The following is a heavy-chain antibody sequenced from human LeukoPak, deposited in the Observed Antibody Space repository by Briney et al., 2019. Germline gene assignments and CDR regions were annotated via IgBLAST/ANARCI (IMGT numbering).Heavy chain of an antibody. Sequence: ASVKVSCKASGYTFTSYYMHWVRQAPGQGLEWMGIINPSGGSTSYAQKFQGRVTMTRDTSTSTVYMELSSLRSEDTAVYYCAITYYDILTGLESYYYGMDVWGQGTTVTVSS. CDR3: AITYYDILTGLESYYYGMDV. V-gene: IGHV1-46*01. J-gene: IGHJ6*02. CDR2: INPSGGST. D-gene: IGHD3-9*01. CDR1: GYTFTSYY.